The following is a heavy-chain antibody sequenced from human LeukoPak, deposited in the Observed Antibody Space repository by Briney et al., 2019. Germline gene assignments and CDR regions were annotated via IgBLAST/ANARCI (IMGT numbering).Heavy chain of an antibody. D-gene: IGHD3-9*01. J-gene: IGHJ4*02. V-gene: IGHV5-10-1*01. CDR2: IDPSDSYT. CDR3: ASSDDILTGYDY. CDR1: GYSFTSYW. Sequence: GESLKISCEGSGYSFTSYWISWVRQMPGKGLEWMGRIDPSDSYTNYSPSFQGHVTISADKSISTAYLQWSSLKASDTAMYYCASSDDILTGYDYWGQGTLVTVSS.